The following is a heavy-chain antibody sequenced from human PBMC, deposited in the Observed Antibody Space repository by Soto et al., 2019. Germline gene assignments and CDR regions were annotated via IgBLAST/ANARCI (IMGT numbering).Heavy chain of an antibody. V-gene: IGHV3-74*01. CDR2: IHSDGSIT. CDR3: AKDGVKRVQLWLFDY. Sequence: GGSLRLSCAASGFIFSSYWMHWARQAPGKGLVWVSRIHSDGSITSYADSVKGRFTISRDNAKNTLYLQMNSLRAEDTAVYYCAKDGVKRVQLWLFDYWGQGTLVTVSS. D-gene: IGHD5-18*01. J-gene: IGHJ4*02. CDR1: GFIFSSYW.